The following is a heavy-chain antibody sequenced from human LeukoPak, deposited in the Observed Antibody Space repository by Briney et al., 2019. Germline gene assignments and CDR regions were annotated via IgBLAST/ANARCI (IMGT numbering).Heavy chain of an antibody. Sequence: GGSLRLSCAASGFTVSNNYITWVCQGPGEGLGWVSIIYSDGRTYYAASAKGRFTISRDNSKSTLYLQSKSLRPEETAVYYCAGFTGGFDYWGQGTLVTVSS. D-gene: IGHD3-16*01. V-gene: IGHV3-53*01. CDR3: AGFTGGFDY. CDR1: GFTVSNNY. CDR2: IYSDGRT. J-gene: IGHJ4*02.